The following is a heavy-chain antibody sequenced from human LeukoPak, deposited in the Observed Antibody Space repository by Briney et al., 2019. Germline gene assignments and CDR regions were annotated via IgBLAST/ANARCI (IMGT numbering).Heavy chain of an antibody. CDR3: ATDRYCSGGSCYSLDY. D-gene: IGHD2-15*01. Sequence: ASVKVSCKVSGYTLTELSMHWVRQAPGKGLEWMGGFDPEDGETIYAQKFQGRVTMTEDTSTDTAYMELSSLRSEDTAVYYCATDRYCSGGSCYSLDYWGQGTLVTVSS. J-gene: IGHJ4*02. CDR1: GYTLTELS. V-gene: IGHV1-24*01. CDR2: FDPEDGET.